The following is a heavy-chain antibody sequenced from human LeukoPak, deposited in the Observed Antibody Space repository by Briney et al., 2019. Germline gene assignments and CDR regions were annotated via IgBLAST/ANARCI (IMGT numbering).Heavy chain of an antibody. D-gene: IGHD4-17*01. V-gene: IGHV3-23*01. CDR2: IRGDGGGA. J-gene: IGHJ5*02. CDR3: TKDPNGDYIGAFDP. CDR1: GLTFSNYA. Sequence: GGSLRLSCAAPGLTFSNYAMTWVRQAPGKGLEGVSSIRGDGGGAVYTDSVKGRFTTSRDSSKIMLYLQMNSLRAEDTALYYCTKDPNGDYIGAFDPWGQGTLVTVSS.